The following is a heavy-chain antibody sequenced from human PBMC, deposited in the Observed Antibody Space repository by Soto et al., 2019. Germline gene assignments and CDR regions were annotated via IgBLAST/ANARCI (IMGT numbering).Heavy chain of an antibody. Sequence: EVQLLESGGDLVQPGGSLRLSCAASGFTFSNFALTWVRQAPGKGLEWVSSISYSGGNTYQADSVKGRFSISRDNSKNTLYLQMNSLSTEDTALYYCARDRGVAARGGYFDYWGQGTLVTVSS. CDR2: ISYSGGNT. CDR1: GFTFSNFA. D-gene: IGHD6-6*01. V-gene: IGHV3-23*01. J-gene: IGHJ4*02. CDR3: ARDRGVAARGGYFDY.